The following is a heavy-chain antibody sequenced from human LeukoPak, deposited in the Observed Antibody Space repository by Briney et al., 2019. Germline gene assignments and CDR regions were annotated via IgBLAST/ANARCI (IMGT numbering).Heavy chain of an antibody. CDR2: IDYSGHT. CDR3: ARPLYNSWDRFDP. Sequence: NPSETLSLTCTVSGASISSSSRADYFFWGWILHAPGKGLEWIGSIDYSGHTYYNPSLKTRATISVDTPKNQFSLSLRSVTAADTAVYYCARPLYNSWDRFDPWGQGTLITVS. J-gene: IGHJ5*02. D-gene: IGHD3-16*01. CDR1: GASISSSSRADYFF. V-gene: IGHV4-39*01.